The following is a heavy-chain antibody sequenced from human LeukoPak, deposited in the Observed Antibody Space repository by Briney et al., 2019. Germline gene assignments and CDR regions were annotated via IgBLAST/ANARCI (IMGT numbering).Heavy chain of an antibody. CDR3: ARALIAVGAHYFDY. D-gene: IGHD6-19*01. Sequence: SQTLSLTCAISGDSVSSNSAAWNWIRQSPSRGLEWLGRTYYRSKWYDDYAVSVNSRMTINTDTSKNQFSLQLNSVTPEDMAVYYCARALIAVGAHYFDYWGQGNLVTVSS. J-gene: IGHJ4*02. CDR2: TYYRSKWYD. CDR1: GDSVSSNSAA. V-gene: IGHV6-1*01.